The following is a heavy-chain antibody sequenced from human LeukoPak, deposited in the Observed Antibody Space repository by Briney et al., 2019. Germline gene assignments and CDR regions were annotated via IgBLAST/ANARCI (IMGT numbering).Heavy chain of an antibody. J-gene: IGHJ4*02. CDR3: ARHALGGNYYDSSGYYPYFDY. Sequence: SETLSLTCTVSGGSINNYYWSWIRQPAGKGLEWIGRIYSSGTTNYNPSLNSRVTMSVDTSKNQFFLKLSSVTAADTAVYYCARHALGGNYYDSSGYYPYFDYWGQGTLVTVSS. V-gene: IGHV4-4*07. D-gene: IGHD3-22*01. CDR2: IYSSGTT. CDR1: GGSINNYY.